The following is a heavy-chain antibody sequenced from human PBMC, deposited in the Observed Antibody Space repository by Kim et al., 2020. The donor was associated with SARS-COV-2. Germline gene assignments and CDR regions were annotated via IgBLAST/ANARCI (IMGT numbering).Heavy chain of an antibody. V-gene: IGHV1-69*13. CDR3: ARDGPTNLENIVVVPAAIPVDYYYYGMDV. CDR1: GGTFSSYA. D-gene: IGHD2-2*02. J-gene: IGHJ6*02. CDR2: IIPIFGTA. Sequence: SVKVSCKASGGTFSSYAISWVRQAPGQGLEWMGGIIPIFGTANYAQKFQGRVTITADESTSTAYMELSSLRSEDTAVYYCARDGPTNLENIVVVPAAIPVDYYYYGMDVWGQGTTVTVSS.